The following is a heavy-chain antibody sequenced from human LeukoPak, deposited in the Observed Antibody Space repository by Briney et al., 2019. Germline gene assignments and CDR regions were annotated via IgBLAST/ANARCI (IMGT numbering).Heavy chain of an antibody. D-gene: IGHD3/OR15-3a*01. Sequence: GSLRLSCIVSGFTFSSYSMNWVRQAPGKGLEWVSYIRSSSSAMYYTDSVKGRFTISRDNAKNSLYLQMNSLRAEDTAVYYCARDLRGTGYNFDYWGQGTLVTVSS. V-gene: IGHV3-48*04. CDR1: GFTFSSYS. CDR2: IRSSSSAM. J-gene: IGHJ4*02. CDR3: ARDLRGTGYNFDY.